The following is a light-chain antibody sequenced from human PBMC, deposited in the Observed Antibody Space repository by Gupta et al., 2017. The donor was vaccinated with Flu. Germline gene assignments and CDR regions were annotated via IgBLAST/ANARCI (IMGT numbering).Light chain of an antibody. J-gene: IGKJ3*01. CDR2: AAS. CDR1: QGISSY. V-gene: IGKV1-8*01. Sequence: AIRMTQSPSSFSASTGDRVTITCRASQGISSYLAWYQQKPGKAPKLLIYAASTLQSGVPSRFSGSGSGTDFTLTISCLQSEDFATYYCQQYYSYPPSFGPGTNVDIK. CDR3: QQYYSYPPS.